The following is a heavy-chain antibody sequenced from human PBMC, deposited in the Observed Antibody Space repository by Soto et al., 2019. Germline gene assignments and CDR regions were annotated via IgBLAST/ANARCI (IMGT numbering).Heavy chain of an antibody. J-gene: IGHJ4*02. D-gene: IGHD3-22*01. Sequence: VGSLRLSCAASGFTFSSYWMSWVRQAPGKGLEWVANIKQDGSEKYYVDSVKGRFTISRDNAKNSLYLQMNSLRAEDTAVYYCASPRLDSSGYYYFDYWGQGTLVTVSS. V-gene: IGHV3-7*03. CDR3: ASPRLDSSGYYYFDY. CDR1: GFTFSSYW. CDR2: IKQDGSEK.